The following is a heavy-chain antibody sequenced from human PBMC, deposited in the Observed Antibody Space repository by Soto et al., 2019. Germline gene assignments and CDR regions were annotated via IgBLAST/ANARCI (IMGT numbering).Heavy chain of an antibody. CDR1: RGSINSGGYY. D-gene: IGHD3-3*01. CDR3: ARAQTIFGIITVFDY. Sequence: PSETLSLTCTFSRGSINSGGYYWSWIRQHPGKGLEWIGYIYYSGSTYYNPSLKSRVTISIDTSKNQFSLKLSSVTAADTAVYYCARAQTIFGIITVFDYWGQGTLVTVS. J-gene: IGHJ4*02. CDR2: IYYSGST. V-gene: IGHV4-31*03.